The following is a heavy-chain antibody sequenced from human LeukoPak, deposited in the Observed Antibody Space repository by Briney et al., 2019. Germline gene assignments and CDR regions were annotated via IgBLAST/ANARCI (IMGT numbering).Heavy chain of an antibody. CDR3: AFDCGGDCYSEFD. V-gene: IGHV3-48*01. CDR2: ISSSSSTI. CDR1: GFTFSSYS. J-gene: IGHJ4*02. Sequence: GGSLRLSCAASGFTFSSYSMNWVRQAPGEGLEWVSYISSSSSTIYYADSVKGRFTISRDNAKNSLYLQMNSLRAEDTAVYYCAFDCGGDCYSEFDWGQGTLVTVSS. D-gene: IGHD2-21*02.